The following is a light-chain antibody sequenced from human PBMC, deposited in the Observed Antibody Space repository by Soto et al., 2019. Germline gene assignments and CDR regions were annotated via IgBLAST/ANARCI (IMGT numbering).Light chain of an antibody. J-gene: IGKJ5*01. CDR1: QSVSGN. CDR3: QQYNIWPPIT. V-gene: IGKV3-15*01. Sequence: EIVMTQSPATLSVSPGERATLSCRASQSVSGNLAWYQQKPGQAPRLLIYGASTSATGIPARFSGSGSGTEFTLTISSLQSEDFAVYYCQQYNIWPPITFGQGTRLEIK. CDR2: GAS.